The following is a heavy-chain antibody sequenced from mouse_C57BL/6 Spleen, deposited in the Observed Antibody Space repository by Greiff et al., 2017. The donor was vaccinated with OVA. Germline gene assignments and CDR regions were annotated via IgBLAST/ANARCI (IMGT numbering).Heavy chain of an antibody. D-gene: IGHD1-1*01. CDR3: ATITMVVAPYWYFDV. Sequence: QVQLQQSGAELVKPGASVKMSCKASGYTFTSYWITWVKQRPGQGLEWIGDIYPGSGSTNYNEKFKSKATLTVDTSSSTAYMQLSSLTSEDSAVYYCATITMVVAPYWYFDVWGTGTTVTVSS. CDR1: GYTFTSYW. CDR2: IYPGSGST. V-gene: IGHV1-55*01. J-gene: IGHJ1*03.